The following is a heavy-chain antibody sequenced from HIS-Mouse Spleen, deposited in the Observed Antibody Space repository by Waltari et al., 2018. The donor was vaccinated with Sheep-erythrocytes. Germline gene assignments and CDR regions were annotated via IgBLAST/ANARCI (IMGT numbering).Heavy chain of an antibody. Sequence: EVQLVESGGGLVQPGGSLRLSCAASGFTFSSYWMSWVRQAPGKGLGWVANIKKDGSEKYYVDSVKGRFTISRDNAKNSLYLQMNSLRAEDTAVYYCAREDWNDDAFDIWGQGTMVTVSS. V-gene: IGHV3-7*01. D-gene: IGHD1-1*01. CDR2: IKKDGSEK. J-gene: IGHJ3*02. CDR1: GFTFSSYW. CDR3: AREDWNDDAFDI.